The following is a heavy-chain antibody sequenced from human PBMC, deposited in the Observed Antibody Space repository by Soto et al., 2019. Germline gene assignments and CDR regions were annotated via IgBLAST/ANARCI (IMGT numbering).Heavy chain of an antibody. CDR3: ARVGYSSTGTTLHFHCLDV. V-gene: IGHV1-46*01. J-gene: IGHJ6*02. CDR1: GYNFTSHY. Sequence: GASVKVSCKTSGYNFTSHYIHWVRQAPGQRLESMGIIYPRGGSTIYAQKFQGKVTMTRDTSTHTLYMELSSLRSEDTAIYYCARVGYSSTGTTLHFHCLDVWGQGTTVTVSS. D-gene: IGHD3-22*01. CDR2: IYPRGGST.